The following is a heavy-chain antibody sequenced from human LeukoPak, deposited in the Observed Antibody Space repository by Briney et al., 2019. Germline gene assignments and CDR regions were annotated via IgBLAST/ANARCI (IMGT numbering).Heavy chain of an antibody. CDR2: IIPIFGTA. V-gene: IGHV1-69*13. Sequence: ASVEVSCKASGGTFSSYAISWVRQAPGQGLEWMGGIIPIFGTANYAQKFQGRVTITADESTSTAYMELSSLRSEDTAVYYCARAEEDTAMVDAFDIWGQGTMVTVSS. J-gene: IGHJ3*02. CDR3: ARAEEDTAMVDAFDI. CDR1: GGTFSSYA. D-gene: IGHD5-18*01.